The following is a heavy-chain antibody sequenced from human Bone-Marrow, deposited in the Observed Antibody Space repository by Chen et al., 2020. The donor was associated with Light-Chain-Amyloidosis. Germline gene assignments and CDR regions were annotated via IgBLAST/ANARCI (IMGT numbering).Heavy chain of an antibody. J-gene: IGHJ4*02. CDR2: ISPYNGYT. D-gene: IGHD3-22*01. CDR1: GYTSTTYV. Sequence: QVQLVQSGAEVKKPGASVKVSCKASGYTSTTYVIYWVRQAPGQGLEWMGWISPYNGYTNFAQRLHGRVTVTTDTSTNTAYMELRSLRSDDTAVYYCARMEGPYYYDSSGLVYWGQGTLVTVSS. V-gene: IGHV1-18*04. CDR3: ARMEGPYYYDSSGLVY.